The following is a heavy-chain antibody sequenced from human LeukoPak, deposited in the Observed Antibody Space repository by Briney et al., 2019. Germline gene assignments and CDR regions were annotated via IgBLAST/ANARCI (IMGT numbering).Heavy chain of an antibody. V-gene: IGHV3-30*18. CDR2: ISYDGSNK. J-gene: IGHJ4*02. D-gene: IGHD3-10*01. CDR3: ANQADPGYFDY. CDR1: GFTFSSYG. Sequence: GGSLRLSCAASGFTFSSYGMHWVRQAPGKGLEWVAVISYDGSNKYYADSVKGRFTISRDNSKNTLYLQMNSLRAEDTAVYYCANQADPGYFDYWGQGTLVTVSS.